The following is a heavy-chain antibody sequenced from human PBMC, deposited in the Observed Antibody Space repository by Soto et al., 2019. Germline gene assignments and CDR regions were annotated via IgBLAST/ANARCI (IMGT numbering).Heavy chain of an antibody. D-gene: IGHD3-22*01. Sequence: SVKFSCKASGRTCTSYAIIGVRHAPGQGLEWMGGIIPIFGTANYAQKFQGRVTITADESTSTAYMALSSLTSEDTAVYYCARSFYYYDSSGYFLFDYWGQGTLVTVSS. CDR3: ARSFYYYDSSGYFLFDY. V-gene: IGHV1-69*13. CDR2: IIPIFGTA. CDR1: GRTCTSYA. J-gene: IGHJ4*02.